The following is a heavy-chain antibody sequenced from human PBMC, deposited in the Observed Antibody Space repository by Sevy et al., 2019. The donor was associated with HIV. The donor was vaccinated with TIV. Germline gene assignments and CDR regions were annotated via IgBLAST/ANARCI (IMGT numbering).Heavy chain of an antibody. CDR3: ATASLNYFDSGGYEAYDALNL. V-gene: IGHV3-15*01. Sequence: GGSLRLSCAASELIFSNAWMNWVRQAPGKGLEWVGRIKSITDGGTTDYAAPVKGGFTILRDDSKNTLYLQMTSLTTEDTAMYFCATASLNYFDSGGYEAYDALNLWGQGTMLTVSS. CDR2: IKSITDGGTT. CDR1: ELIFSNAW. J-gene: IGHJ3*01. D-gene: IGHD3-22*01.